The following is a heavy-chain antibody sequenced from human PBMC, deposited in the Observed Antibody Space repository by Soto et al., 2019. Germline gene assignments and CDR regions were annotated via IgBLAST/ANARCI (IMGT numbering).Heavy chain of an antibody. CDR2: MNPNSGNT. CDR1: GYTFTSYD. Sequence: GPSVKVSCKASGYTFTSYDINWVRQATGQGLEWMGWMNPNSGNTGYAQKFQGRVTMTRNTSISTAYMELSSLRSEDTAVYYCARMVGFTIFGVVTRGDMDVWGKGTTVTVSS. J-gene: IGHJ6*03. CDR3: ARMVGFTIFGVVTRGDMDV. D-gene: IGHD3-3*01. V-gene: IGHV1-8*01.